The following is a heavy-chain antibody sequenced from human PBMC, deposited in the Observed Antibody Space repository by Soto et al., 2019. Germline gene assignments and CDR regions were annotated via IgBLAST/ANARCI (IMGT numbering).Heavy chain of an antibody. CDR2: IYHGGST. CDR3: ARNRGYSQGD. Sequence: PSGTLSLTCTVCGDCISSTGWWGWVRQPPGKGPEWIGDIYHGGSTNYNPSLKSRATISLDKSKNQFSLNLNSVTAADTAVYYCARNRGYSQGDWGPGTLVTVSS. CDR1: GDCISSTGW. J-gene: IGHJ4*02. D-gene: IGHD5-18*01. V-gene: IGHV4-4*02.